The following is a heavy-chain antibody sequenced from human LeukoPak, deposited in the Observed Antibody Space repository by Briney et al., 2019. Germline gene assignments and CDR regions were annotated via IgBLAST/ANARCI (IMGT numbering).Heavy chain of an antibody. D-gene: IGHD2-2*01. CDR3: AKARGYCSSTSCFRPFDY. J-gene: IGHJ4*02. CDR2: IRYDGSNK. CDR1: GFTFNYYG. Sequence: GGSLRLSCAASGFTFNYYGMHWVRQAPGKGLEWVAFIRYDGSNKYYADPVKGRFTISRDNSKNTLYLQMNSLKPEDTAVYYCAKARGYCSSTSCFRPFDYWGQGTLVTVSS. V-gene: IGHV3-30*02.